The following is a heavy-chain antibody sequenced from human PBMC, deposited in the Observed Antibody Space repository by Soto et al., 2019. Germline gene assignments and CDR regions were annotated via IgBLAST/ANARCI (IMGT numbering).Heavy chain of an antibody. CDR2: INHSGST. Sequence: SETLSLTCAVYGGSFSGYYWSWIRQPPGKGLEWIGEINHSGSTNYNPSLKSRVTISVDTSKNQFSLKLSSVTAADTAVYYCARGARRSRGSGGRSPNWFDPWGQGTLVTVS. J-gene: IGHJ5*02. CDR3: ARGARRSRGSGGRSPNWFDP. D-gene: IGHD2-15*01. CDR1: GGSFSGYY. V-gene: IGHV4-34*01.